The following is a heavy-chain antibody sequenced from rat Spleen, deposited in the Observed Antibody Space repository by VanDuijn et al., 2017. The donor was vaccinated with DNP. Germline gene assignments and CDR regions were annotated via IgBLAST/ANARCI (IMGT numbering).Heavy chain of an antibody. V-gene: IGHV3-1*01. CDR1: GYSITSHY. J-gene: IGHJ2*01. CDR3: ARYTTGVDY. D-gene: IGHD1-11*01. CDR2: ISFSDTI. Sequence: EVQLQESGPGLVKPSQSLSLTCSVTGYSITSHYWGWIRQFPENKMEWIGHISFSDTINYNPSLRGRVSITRDTSKNQFFLQLNSVTTEDTATYYCARYTTGVDYWGQGVMVTVSS.